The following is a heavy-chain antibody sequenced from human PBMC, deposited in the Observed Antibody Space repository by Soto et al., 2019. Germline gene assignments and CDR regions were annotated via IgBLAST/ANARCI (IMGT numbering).Heavy chain of an antibody. J-gene: IGHJ5*02. Sequence: EVQLLESGGDLVQAGGSLRLSCVASVFTFSNYAMSWVRQAPGKGLEWVSAISGSGDKTYYADSVKGRFNISSDNSKNTLYMQMNSLRAESTAVYYCAKTQRVWEKAMSFDPWGQETLVTASS. CDR3: AKTQRVWEKAMSFDP. CDR1: VFTFSNYA. D-gene: IGHD5-18*01. V-gene: IGHV3-23*01. CDR2: ISGSGDKT.